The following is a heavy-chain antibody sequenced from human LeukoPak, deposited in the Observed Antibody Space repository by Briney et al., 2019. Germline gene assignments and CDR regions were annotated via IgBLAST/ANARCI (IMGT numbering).Heavy chain of an antibody. CDR2: ISYDGSNK. CDR3: ARDLANYYDSSGYYDY. V-gene: IGHV3-30-3*01. CDR1: GFTFSSYA. J-gene: IGHJ4*02. D-gene: IGHD3-22*01. Sequence: GGSLRLSCAVSGFTFSSYAMHWVRQAPGKGLEWVAVISYDGSNKYYADSVKGRFTISRDNSKNTLYLQMNSLRAEDTAVYYCARDLANYYDSSGYYDYWGQGTLVTVSS.